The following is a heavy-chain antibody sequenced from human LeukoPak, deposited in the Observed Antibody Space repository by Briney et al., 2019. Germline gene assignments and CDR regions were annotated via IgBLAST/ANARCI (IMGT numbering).Heavy chain of an antibody. CDR3: ARDIGLGTDY. CDR1: GGSISSYY. D-gene: IGHD1-1*01. J-gene: IGHJ4*02. CDR2: IYYSGST. Sequence: SETLSPTCTVSGGSISSYYWSWIRQPPGKGREWIGYIYYSGSTNYNPSLKSRVTISVDTSKNQFSLKLSSVTAADTAVYYCARDIGLGTDYWGQGTLVTVSS. V-gene: IGHV4-59*01.